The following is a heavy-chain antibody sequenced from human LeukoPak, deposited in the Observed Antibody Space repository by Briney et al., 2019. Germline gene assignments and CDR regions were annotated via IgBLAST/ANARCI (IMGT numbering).Heavy chain of an antibody. D-gene: IGHD3-10*01. J-gene: IGHJ4*02. CDR2: IKGDGSIT. Sequence: GGSLRLSCAASGFTFSTNWMHWVRQAPGKGLVWVSRIKGDGSITNYADSVKGRFTISRDNAKNTLYLQMNSLRAEDTAVYYCAKGHGRLLWFGELLSEVYFDYWGQGTLVTVSS. V-gene: IGHV3-74*01. CDR3: AKGHGRLLWFGELLSEVYFDY. CDR1: GFTFSTNW.